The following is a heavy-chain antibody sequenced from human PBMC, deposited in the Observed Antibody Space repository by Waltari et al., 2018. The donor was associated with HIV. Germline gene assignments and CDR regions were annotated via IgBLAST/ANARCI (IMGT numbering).Heavy chain of an antibody. D-gene: IGHD2-2*01. Sequence: QVQLVQSGAEVKKPGASVKVSCKASGYTFTSYGISWVRQAPGQGLEWMGWVSAYNGNTNYAQTLQGRVTRTTDTSTRTAYMELRSLRSDDTAVYYCARINCTSVSCYASLDYWGQGTLVTVSS. CDR2: VSAYNGNT. J-gene: IGHJ4*02. V-gene: IGHV1-18*01. CDR3: ARINCTSVSCYASLDY. CDR1: GYTFTSYG.